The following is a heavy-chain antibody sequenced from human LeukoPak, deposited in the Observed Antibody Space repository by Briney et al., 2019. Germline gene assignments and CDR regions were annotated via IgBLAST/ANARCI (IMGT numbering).Heavy chain of an antibody. CDR1: GFTFSTFA. J-gene: IGHJ4*02. D-gene: IGHD6-19*01. CDR3: AKQGSGWYGDSYYFDY. CDR2: IFPSGGEI. V-gene: IGHV3-23*01. Sequence: PGGSLRLSCAASGFTFSTFAMIWVRQPPGKGLEWVSSIFPSGGEIHYADSVRGRFTISRDNSKSILSLQMNSLRAEDTALYYCAKQGSGWYGDSYYFDYWGQGTLVTVSS.